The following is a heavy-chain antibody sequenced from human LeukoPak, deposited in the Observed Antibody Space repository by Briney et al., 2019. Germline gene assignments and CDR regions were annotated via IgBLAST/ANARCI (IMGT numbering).Heavy chain of an antibody. J-gene: IGHJ3*02. CDR2: IYTSGST. CDR1: GGSISRYY. V-gene: IGHV4-4*07. CDR3: ARGCSGGSCYPGYDAFDI. Sequence: SETLSLTCTVSGGSISRYYWSWIRQPAGKGLEWIGRIYTSGSTNYNPSLKSRVTMSVDTSKNQFSLKLSSVTAADTAVYYCARGCSGGSCYPGYDAFDIWGQGTMVTVSS. D-gene: IGHD2-15*01.